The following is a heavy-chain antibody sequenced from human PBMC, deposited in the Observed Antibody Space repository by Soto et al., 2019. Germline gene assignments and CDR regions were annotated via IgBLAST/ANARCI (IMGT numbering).Heavy chain of an antibody. V-gene: IGHV5-10-1*01. D-gene: IGHD2-15*01. CDR1: GYSFTSYW. J-gene: IGHJ6*02. Sequence: GQSLKISCKGSGYSFTSYWISWVRQMPGKGLEWMGRIDPSDSYTNYSPSFQGHVTISADKSISTAYLQWRSLKASDTAMYYCARLPHPYCSGGSCSASYYYYYYGTDVWGQGTAVTSP. CDR3: ARLPHPYCSGGSCSASYYYYYYGTDV. CDR2: IDPSDSYT.